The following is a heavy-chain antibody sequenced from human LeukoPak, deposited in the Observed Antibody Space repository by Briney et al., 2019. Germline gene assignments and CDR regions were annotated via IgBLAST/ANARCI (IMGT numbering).Heavy chain of an antibody. CDR3: ARRGTSTSFDF. Sequence: SGPTLVNPTQTLTLTCTFSGFSLSTSGLGVGWIRQPPGKALEWLALIYWNDDQRYSPSLKSRLTITKDTSKNQVVLTMTNMDPVDTAPYYCARRGTSTSFDFWGQGTLVTVSS. D-gene: IGHD2-2*01. CDR2: IYWNDDQ. CDR1: GFSLSTSGLG. V-gene: IGHV2-5*01. J-gene: IGHJ4*02.